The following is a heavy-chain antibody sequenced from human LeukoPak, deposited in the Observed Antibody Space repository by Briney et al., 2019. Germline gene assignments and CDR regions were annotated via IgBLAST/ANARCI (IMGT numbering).Heavy chain of an antibody. Sequence: GGSLRLSCAASGFTFSSYWMHWVRQAPGKGLVWVSRINTDGSSTSYADSVKGRFTISRDNAKNTLYLQMNSLRAEGTAVYYCARGYYYDSSGYYGTHYWGQGTLVTVSS. CDR2: INTDGSST. D-gene: IGHD3-22*01. CDR1: GFTFSSYW. CDR3: ARGYYYDSSGYYGTHY. J-gene: IGHJ4*02. V-gene: IGHV3-74*01.